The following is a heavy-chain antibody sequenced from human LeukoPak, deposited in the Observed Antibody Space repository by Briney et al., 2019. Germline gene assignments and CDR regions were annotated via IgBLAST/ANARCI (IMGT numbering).Heavy chain of an antibody. Sequence: SETLSLTCTVSGGSISSGGYFCSWIRQHPGRGLEWIGYIYYSGSTYYNPSLKSRVTISVDTSKNQFSLKLSSVTAADTAVYYCARAFTVSSLYYFDYWGQGTLVTVSS. CDR2: IYYSGST. J-gene: IGHJ4*02. V-gene: IGHV4-31*03. CDR1: GGSISSGGYF. CDR3: ARAFTVSSLYYFDY. D-gene: IGHD3-10*02.